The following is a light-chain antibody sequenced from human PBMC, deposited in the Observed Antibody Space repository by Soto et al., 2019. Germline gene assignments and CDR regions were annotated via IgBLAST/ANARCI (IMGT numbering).Light chain of an antibody. J-gene: IGKJ4*01. CDR2: KAS. CDR1: QSISSY. CDR3: PLSECHPDR. V-gene: IGKV1-39*01. Sequence: DGRVTKSLAALSATVEDRDTIPCRASQSISSYLNWYQQKPGKAPKLLIYKASTLKSGVPSRFTGSGSGTEFTLTISSLQPDDVAPYYCPLSECHPDRFGEVAKAAIK.